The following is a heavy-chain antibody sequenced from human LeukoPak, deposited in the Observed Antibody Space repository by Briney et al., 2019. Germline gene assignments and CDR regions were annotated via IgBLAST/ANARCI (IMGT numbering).Heavy chain of an antibody. Sequence: SETLSLTCAVSGGSISSSNWWSWVRQPPGKGLEWIGEIYHSGSTNFNPSLKTRVTISVDKSKKHFSLKMTSVAAAATAVYYCARASHDYGDYSHFDYWGQGTLVTVSS. J-gene: IGHJ4*02. V-gene: IGHV4-4*02. CDR2: IYHSGST. CDR3: ARASHDYGDYSHFDY. D-gene: IGHD4-17*01. CDR1: GGSISSSNW.